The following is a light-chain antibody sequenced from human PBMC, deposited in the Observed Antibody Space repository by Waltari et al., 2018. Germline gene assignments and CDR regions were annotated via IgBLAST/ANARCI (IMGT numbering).Light chain of an antibody. CDR2: EVS. V-gene: IGLV2-14*02. CDR3: NSYTSSSTWV. CDR1: SSDVGGYNL. J-gene: IGLJ3*02. Sequence: QSALTQPASVSGSPGQSITISCAGTSSDVGGYNLVSWYQQHPGKAPKFMIYEVSNRPSGVSTRFSGAKSGNTASLTISGLQAEDEADYYCNSYTSSSTWVFGGGTKLTVL.